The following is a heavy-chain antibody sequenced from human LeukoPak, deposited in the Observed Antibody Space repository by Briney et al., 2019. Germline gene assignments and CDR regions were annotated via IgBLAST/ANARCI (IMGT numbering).Heavy chain of an antibody. J-gene: IGHJ1*01. CDR2: LIPISGTA. CDR1: GGTFSSYG. CDR3: ARDAQEYHYGSGDYAF. D-gene: IGHD3-22*01. Sequence: TVKVSCKASGGTFSSYGFSWVRQAPGQGLEWMGGLIPISGTANYAQKFQGRVTIIADESTSTAYMELSSLRSEDTAVYYCARDAQEYHYGSGDYAFWGQGTQVSVSS. V-gene: IGHV1-69*13.